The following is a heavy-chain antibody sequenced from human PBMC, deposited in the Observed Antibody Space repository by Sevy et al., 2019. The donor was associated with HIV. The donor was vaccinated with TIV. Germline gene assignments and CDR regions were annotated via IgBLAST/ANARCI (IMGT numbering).Heavy chain of an antibody. CDR3: ARDRYAMITFGGVIDMLWSKNAFDI. J-gene: IGHJ3*02. V-gene: IGHV1-69*13. CDR1: GGTFSSYA. CDR2: IIPIFGTA. Sequence: ASVKVSCKASGGTFSSYAISWVRQAPGQGLEWMGGIIPIFGTANYAQMFQGRVTITADESTSTAYMELSSLRSEDMAVYYCARDRYAMITFGGVIDMLWSKNAFDIWGQGTMVTVSS. D-gene: IGHD3-16*02.